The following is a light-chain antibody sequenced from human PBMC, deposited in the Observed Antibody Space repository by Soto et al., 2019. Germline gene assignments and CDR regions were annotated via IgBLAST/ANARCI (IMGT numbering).Light chain of an antibody. Sequence: EIVLTQSPGTLSLSPGERATLSCRASQSVINNYLVWHQQKPGQAPRLLIYAASRRATGIPDRFSGSGSGTDFTLTISRLEPEDFAVYYCQQYGSSPWTFGQGTKVDIK. CDR2: AAS. J-gene: IGKJ1*01. V-gene: IGKV3-20*01. CDR1: QSVINNY. CDR3: QQYGSSPWT.